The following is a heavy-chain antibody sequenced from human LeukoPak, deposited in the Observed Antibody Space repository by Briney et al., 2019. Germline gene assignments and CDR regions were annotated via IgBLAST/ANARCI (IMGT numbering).Heavy chain of an antibody. CDR2: IYYSGIT. Sequence: SQTLSLTCTVSGGSISSGGYYWSWIRQHPGKGLEWIGYIYYSGITYYNPSLKSRVTISVDTSKGQFSLKLNSVTAADTAVYYCASRHYYESSGYYSDAFDIWGQGTMVTVSS. CDR3: ASRHYYESSGYYSDAFDI. D-gene: IGHD3-22*01. CDR1: GGSISSGGYY. V-gene: IGHV4-31*03. J-gene: IGHJ3*02.